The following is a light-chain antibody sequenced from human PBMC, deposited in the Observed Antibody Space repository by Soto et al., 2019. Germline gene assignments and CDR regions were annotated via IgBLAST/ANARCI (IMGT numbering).Light chain of an antibody. CDR3: MQGTHWPLT. CDR2: EVS. Sequence: DVVMTQSPLSLPVTLGQPASISCRSTQSLVYSGNTYLSWFQQRPGQSPRRLIYEVSKRDSGVPDRFSGSGSGTDFTLKISRVEAEDVGIYYCMQGTHWPLTFGQGTKVEIK. CDR1: QSLVYSGNTY. J-gene: IGKJ1*01. V-gene: IGKV2-30*01.